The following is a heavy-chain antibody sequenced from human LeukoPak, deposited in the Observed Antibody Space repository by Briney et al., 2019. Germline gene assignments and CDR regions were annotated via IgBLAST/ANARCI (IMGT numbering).Heavy chain of an antibody. Sequence: PGGSLRLSCAASGFTFSSYAMSWVRQAPGKGLEWVSAISGSGGSTYYADSVKGRFTISRDNSKNTLYLQMNSLRAEDTAVYYCAKSLLGYCSGGSCYPIDYWGQGTLVTVSS. D-gene: IGHD2-15*01. V-gene: IGHV3-23*01. CDR3: AKSLLGYCSGGSCYPIDY. J-gene: IGHJ4*02. CDR2: ISGSGGST. CDR1: GFTFSSYA.